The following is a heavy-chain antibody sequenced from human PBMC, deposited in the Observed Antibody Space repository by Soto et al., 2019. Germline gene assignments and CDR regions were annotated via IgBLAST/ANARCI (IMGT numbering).Heavy chain of an antibody. J-gene: IGHJ4*02. CDR3: ARVDRAAGTVIFDY. CDR2: IYYSGST. V-gene: IGHV4-61*01. D-gene: IGHD6-13*01. Sequence: QVQLQESGPGLVKPSETLSLTCTVSGGSVSSGSYYWSWIRQPPGKGLEWIGYIYYSGSTNYNPSLKSRVTISVDTSKNQFSPKLSSVTAADTAVYYCARVDRAAGTVIFDYWGQGTLVTVSS. CDR1: GGSVSSGSYY.